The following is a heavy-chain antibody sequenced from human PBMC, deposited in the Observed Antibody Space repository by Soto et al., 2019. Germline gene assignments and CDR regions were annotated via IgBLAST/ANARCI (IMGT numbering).Heavy chain of an antibody. V-gene: IGHV1-69*01. CDR1: GGALSTLS. CDR2: VIDIFGTS. D-gene: IGHD3-10*01. Sequence: QVQLVQSGAEVKQPGASVTVSCTASGGALSTLSINWMRQTPGQGLEWMGGVIDIFGTSSFAQKFQGRVTFTADESTTTAYMELSGLTSEDTAIYFFATGKLSMAGQHFDYWGQGTLVTVSS. CDR3: ATGKLSMAGQHFDY. J-gene: IGHJ4*02.